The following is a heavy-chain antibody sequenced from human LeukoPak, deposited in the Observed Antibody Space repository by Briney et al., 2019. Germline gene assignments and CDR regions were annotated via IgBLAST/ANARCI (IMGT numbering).Heavy chain of an antibody. J-gene: IGHJ6*03. CDR1: GFTFSLNE. CDR2: INGPASNI. CDR3: ATPLSGWPPPQTSYYSYYMDV. D-gene: IGHD6-19*01. V-gene: IGHV3-48*03. Sequence: PGGSLRLSCAASGFTFSLNEMNWVRQAPGKGLEWVSYINGPASNIFYADSVKGRFTISRDNAKNSLYLQMNSLRVEDTAVYYCATPLSGWPPPQTSYYSYYMDVWGKGTTVTISS.